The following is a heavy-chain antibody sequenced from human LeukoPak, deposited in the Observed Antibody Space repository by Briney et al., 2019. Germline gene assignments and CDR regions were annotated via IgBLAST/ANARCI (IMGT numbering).Heavy chain of an antibody. J-gene: IGHJ6*03. CDR2: IIPIFGTA. D-gene: IGHD3-10*01. CDR1: GGTFSSYA. Sequence: GASVKVSCKASGGTFSSYAISWVRQAPGQGLEWMGGIIPIFGTANYAQKFQGRVTITTDESTSTAYMELSSLRSEDTAVYYCARARGDGSYYYYMDVWGKGTTVTVSS. CDR3: ARARGDGSYYYYMDV. V-gene: IGHV1-69*05.